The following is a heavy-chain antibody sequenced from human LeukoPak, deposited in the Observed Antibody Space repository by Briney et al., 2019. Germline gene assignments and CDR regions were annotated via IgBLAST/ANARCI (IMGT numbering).Heavy chain of an antibody. V-gene: IGHV4-61*02. D-gene: IGHD6-6*01. CDR2: IYTSGST. CDR1: GGSISSGSYY. CDR3: ARVSSSSAY. Sequence: SETLSLTCTVSGGSISSGSYYWSWIRQPAGKGLEWIGRIYTSGSTNYNPSLKSRVTISVDTSKNQFSLKLSSVTAADTAAYYCARVSSSSAYWGQGTLVTVSS. J-gene: IGHJ4*02.